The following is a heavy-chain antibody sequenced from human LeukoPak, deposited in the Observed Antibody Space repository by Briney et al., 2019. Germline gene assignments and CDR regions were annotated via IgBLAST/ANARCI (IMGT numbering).Heavy chain of an antibody. J-gene: IGHJ6*02. CDR3: AREPSDIALDV. D-gene: IGHD2-15*01. CDR1: GFTVSSSF. Sequence: PGGSLGLSCAASGFTVSSSFMNWVRQAPGKGLEWVSVIYAGGGTSYADSVKGRFTISRDNPKNTLYLQMNSLRAEDTAVYYCAREPSDIALDVWGQGTTVTVSS. CDR2: IYAGGGT. V-gene: IGHV3-53*01.